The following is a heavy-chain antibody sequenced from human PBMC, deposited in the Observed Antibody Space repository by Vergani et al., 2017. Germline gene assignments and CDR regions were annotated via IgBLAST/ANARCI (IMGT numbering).Heavy chain of an antibody. CDR2: IYSGGST. Sequence: EVQLVETGGGLIQPGGSLRLSCAASGFTVSSNYMSWVRQAPGKGLEWVSVIYSGGSTYYADSVKGRFTISRDNSKNTLYLQMNSLRAEDTAVYYCAKSRSWIQLWLPGYWGQGTLVTVSS. V-gene: IGHV3-53*05. CDR1: GFTVSSNY. CDR3: AKSRSWIQLWLPGY. J-gene: IGHJ4*02. D-gene: IGHD5-18*01.